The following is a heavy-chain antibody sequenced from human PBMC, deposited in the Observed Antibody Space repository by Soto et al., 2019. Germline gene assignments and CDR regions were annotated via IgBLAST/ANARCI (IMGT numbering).Heavy chain of an antibody. J-gene: IGHJ3*02. D-gene: IGHD1-26*01. CDR1: RGSISSGTNY. Sequence: PSETLSLTCTVSRGSISSGTNYWAWIRQPPGKGLEWIANIYYSGSTNYNPSLKSRVTMSVDTSKNQFSLKLSSVTAADTAVYYCARGGWEQDGSAFDIWGQGTMVTVSS. CDR3: ARGGWEQDGSAFDI. CDR2: IYYSGST. V-gene: IGHV4-39*07.